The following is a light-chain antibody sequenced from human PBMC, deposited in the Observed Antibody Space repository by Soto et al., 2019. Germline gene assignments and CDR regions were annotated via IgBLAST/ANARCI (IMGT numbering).Light chain of an antibody. CDR2: GAS. CDR1: QSINSN. CDR3: QQYNKWPPAT. Sequence: EIVLTQSPGTLSFSPGERATLSCRSSQSINSNLAWYQQKPGQAPRLLIYGASTRATDIPARFSGSGSGTEFTLTIRSLQSEDFAVYYCQQYNKWPPATFGQGTRREIK. J-gene: IGKJ5*01. V-gene: IGKV3-15*01.